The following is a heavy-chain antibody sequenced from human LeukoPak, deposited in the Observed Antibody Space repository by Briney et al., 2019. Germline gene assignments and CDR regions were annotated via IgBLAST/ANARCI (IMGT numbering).Heavy chain of an antibody. CDR2: IDYNGATT. V-gene: IGHV3-23*01. Sequence: LTGGSLRLSCAASEFSFSNYAMRWVRQAPGKGLEWVSSIDYNGATTYYADSVKGRFTISRDNSKNTLYLQMNSLRAEDTAIYYCARNTSGFKLGDAFDIWGQGTMVTVSS. CDR3: ARNTSGFKLGDAFDI. D-gene: IGHD3-22*01. J-gene: IGHJ3*02. CDR1: EFSFSNYA.